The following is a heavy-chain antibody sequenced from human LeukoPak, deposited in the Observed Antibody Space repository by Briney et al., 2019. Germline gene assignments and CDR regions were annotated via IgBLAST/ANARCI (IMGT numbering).Heavy chain of an antibody. CDR1: GLTFSNAW. CDR2: IKSKTDGGII. V-gene: IGHV3-15*01. CDR3: SNIYSYGLHGMDV. J-gene: IGHJ6*02. D-gene: IGHD5-18*01. Sequence: PGGSLRLSCAAFGLTFSNAWMSWVRQAPGKGLEWVGRIKSKTDGGIIDYAAPVQGRFTISRDDSKNTLYLQMNSLRTEDTAVYYCSNIYSYGLHGMDVRGQGTTVTVS.